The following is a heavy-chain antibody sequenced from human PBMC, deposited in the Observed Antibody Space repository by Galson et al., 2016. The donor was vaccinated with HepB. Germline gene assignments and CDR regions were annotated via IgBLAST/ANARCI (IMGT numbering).Heavy chain of an antibody. Sequence: VKVSCKASGYTFTSYAIYWVRQAPGQGLEWMGWISTYNGNRNYAQKFQGRVTITADASTSTAFMEVSSLRYEDTAVYYCARHGAAAVSGAMDVWGQGTTVTVSS. D-gene: IGHD6-13*01. CDR2: ISTYNGNR. J-gene: IGHJ6*02. CDR1: GYTFTSYA. CDR3: ARHGAAAVSGAMDV. V-gene: IGHV1-18*04.